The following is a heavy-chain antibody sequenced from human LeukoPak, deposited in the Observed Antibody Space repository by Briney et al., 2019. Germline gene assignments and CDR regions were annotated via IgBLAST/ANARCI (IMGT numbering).Heavy chain of an antibody. D-gene: IGHD1-26*01. J-gene: IGHJ4*02. CDR1: GFTFSSYA. CDR2: ISYDGSNK. CDR3: AKDILGKPDY. Sequence: GGSLRLSCAASGFTFSSYAMHWVRQAPGKGLEWVAVISYDGSNKYYADSVKGRFTISRDNSKNTPYLQMNSLRAEDTAVYYCAKDILGKPDYWGQGTLVTVSS. V-gene: IGHV3-30-3*01.